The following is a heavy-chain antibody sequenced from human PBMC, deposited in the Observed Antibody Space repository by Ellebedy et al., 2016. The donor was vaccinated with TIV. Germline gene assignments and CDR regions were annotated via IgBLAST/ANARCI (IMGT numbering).Heavy chain of an antibody. CDR1: GGSISPYY. CDR2: IYYSGGT. D-gene: IGHD6-13*01. Sequence: MPSETLSLTCAVSGGSISPYYWSWIRQPPGKGLEWIGYIYYSGGTNYNPPLKSRATISVDTSKNHFSLRLTSVTAADTAVYYCARVVWQQPVSYAFDIWGQGTMVTVSS. V-gene: IGHV4-59*01. J-gene: IGHJ3*02. CDR3: ARVVWQQPVSYAFDI.